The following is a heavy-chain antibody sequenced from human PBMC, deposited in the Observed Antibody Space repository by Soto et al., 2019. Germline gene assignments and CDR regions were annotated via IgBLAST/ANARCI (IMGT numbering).Heavy chain of an antibody. CDR2: ISSSSSTI. Sequence: GGSLRLSCAASGFTFSSYSMNWVRQAPGKGLEWVSYISSSSSTIYYADSVKGRFTISRDNAKNSLYLQMNSLRAEDTAVYYCARDWPYYYGSGTAEGFDYWGQGTLVTVS. CDR3: ARDWPYYYGSGTAEGFDY. D-gene: IGHD3-10*01. V-gene: IGHV3-48*01. J-gene: IGHJ4*02. CDR1: GFTFSSYS.